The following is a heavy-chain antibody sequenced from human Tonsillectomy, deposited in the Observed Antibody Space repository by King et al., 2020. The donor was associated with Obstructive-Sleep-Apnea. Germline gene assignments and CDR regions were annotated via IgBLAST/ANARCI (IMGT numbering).Heavy chain of an antibody. Sequence: QLVQSGGGVVQPGSSLRLSCAASGFTFKTYGMHWVRQAPGKGLEGVAVISYDENKKYYADPVKGRFAISRDNSKNTLFLQMNSLRAEDTALYYCARENYPYYFDYWGQGTLVTVSS. CDR1: GFTFKTYG. CDR3: ARENYPYYFDY. D-gene: IGHD1-7*01. V-gene: IGHV3-30*03. J-gene: IGHJ4*02. CDR2: ISYDENKK.